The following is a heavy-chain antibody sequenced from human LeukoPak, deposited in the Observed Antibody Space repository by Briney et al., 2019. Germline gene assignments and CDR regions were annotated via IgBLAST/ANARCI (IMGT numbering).Heavy chain of an antibody. J-gene: IGHJ4*02. CDR3: GRDDSGSL. Sequence: GGSLRLSCAASGFIFSCCVMHWVRQAPGKGLVWVSRINSDGSITSYADSVKGRFTISRDNAKNTLYLQMNSLRVEDTAVYYCGRDDSGSLWGQGTLVTVSS. CDR1: GFIFSCCV. V-gene: IGHV3-74*01. CDR2: INSDGSIT. D-gene: IGHD1-26*01.